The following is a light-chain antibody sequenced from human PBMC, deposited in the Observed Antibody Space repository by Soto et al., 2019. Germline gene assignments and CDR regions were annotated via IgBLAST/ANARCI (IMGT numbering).Light chain of an antibody. Sequence: AVRMTQSPSSFSASTGDRVTITCRASQGISSYLAWYQQKPGKAPKLLIYAASTLQSGVPSRFSGSESETDFTLTISSLQSEDFATYYCQQYYSYPRTFGQGTKVEIK. CDR3: QQYYSYPRT. CDR2: AAS. CDR1: QGISSY. J-gene: IGKJ1*01. V-gene: IGKV1-8*01.